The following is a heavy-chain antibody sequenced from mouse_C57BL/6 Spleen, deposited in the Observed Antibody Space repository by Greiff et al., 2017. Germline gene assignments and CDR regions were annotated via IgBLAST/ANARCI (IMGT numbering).Heavy chain of an antibody. J-gene: IGHJ2*01. V-gene: IGHV5-4*01. Sequence: EVQLVESGGGLVKPGGSLKLSCAASGFTFRSSAMSWVRQTPEKRLEWVATISDGGSYTYYPDNVKGRFTISRDNAKNNLYLQMSHLKSEDTAMYYCARDRGSPYYFDYWGQGTTLTVSS. CDR1: GFTFRSSA. D-gene: IGHD1-1*02. CDR2: ISDGGSYT. CDR3: ARDRGSPYYFDY.